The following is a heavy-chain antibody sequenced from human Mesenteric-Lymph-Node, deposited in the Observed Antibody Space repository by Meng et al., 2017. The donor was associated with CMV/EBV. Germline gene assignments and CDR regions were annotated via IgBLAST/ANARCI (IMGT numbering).Heavy chain of an antibody. D-gene: IGHD2-21*01. CDR1: GYSFIFYW. J-gene: IGHJ3*02. CDR3: ARTQANCGGNCYTTGAFEI. CDR2: IYPGDSDT. V-gene: IGHV5-51*01. Sequence: GESLKISCKGSGYSFIFYWIGWVRQMPGKGLEWMGTIYPGDSDTRYSPSFQGQVTIPADKSISTTYLQWSSLKASDTAMYYCARTQANCGGNCYTTGAFEIWGRGTMVTVSS.